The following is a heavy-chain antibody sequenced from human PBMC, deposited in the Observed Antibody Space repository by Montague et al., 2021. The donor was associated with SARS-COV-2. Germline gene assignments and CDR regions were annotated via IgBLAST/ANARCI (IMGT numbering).Heavy chain of an antibody. J-gene: IGHJ4*02. D-gene: IGHD2-21*02. CDR1: GGSFSSYS. CDR3: ARESDAVDY. V-gene: IGHV4-4*07. Sequence: SETLSLTCTVHGGSFSSYSWSWIRQPAGKGLEWIGRIHPSGSTNYNPSLKSRVTMSVDTSKNQFSLKLSSVTAADTAVYYCARESDAVDYWGQGTLVTVSS. CDR2: IHPSGST.